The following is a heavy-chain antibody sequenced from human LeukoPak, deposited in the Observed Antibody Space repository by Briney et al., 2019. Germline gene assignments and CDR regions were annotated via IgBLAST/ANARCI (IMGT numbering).Heavy chain of an antibody. CDR1: GGSISSYY. Sequence: SETLSLTCTVSGGSISSYYWSWIRQPPGKGLEWIGYIYYSGSTNYNPSLKSRVTISVDTSKNQFSLKLSSVTAADTAVYYCARDLRSRWFDPWGQGTLVTVSS. CDR2: IYYSGST. CDR3: ARDLRSRWFDP. V-gene: IGHV4-59*01. J-gene: IGHJ5*02. D-gene: IGHD3-9*01.